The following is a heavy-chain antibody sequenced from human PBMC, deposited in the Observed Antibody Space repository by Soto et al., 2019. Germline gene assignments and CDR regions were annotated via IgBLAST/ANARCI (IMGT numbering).Heavy chain of an antibody. CDR2: ISSTTNYI. CDR3: ARESEDLTSNFDY. Sequence: GGSLRLSCAASGFTFSRYSMNWVRQAPGKGLEWVSSISSTTNYIYYADSMKGRFTVSRDNAKSSVYLEMNSLSAEDTAVYYCARESEDLTSNFDYWGQGTLVAVSS. CDR1: GFTFSRYS. V-gene: IGHV3-21*01. J-gene: IGHJ4*02.